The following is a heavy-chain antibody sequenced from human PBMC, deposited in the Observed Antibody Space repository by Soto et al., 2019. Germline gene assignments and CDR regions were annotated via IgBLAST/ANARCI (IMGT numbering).Heavy chain of an antibody. Sequence: SETLSLTCTVSSDSISNYYCSWFRQPPGKGLEWIGYMHYNGYTSYNPSLRSRVTISVDTSKNQFSLKLSSVTAADTAVYYCAREMITMVREVLYYYGMDVWGQGTTVTVSS. CDR2: MHYNGYT. CDR1: SDSISNYY. J-gene: IGHJ6*02. CDR3: AREMITMVREVLYYYGMDV. D-gene: IGHD3-10*01. V-gene: IGHV4-59*01.